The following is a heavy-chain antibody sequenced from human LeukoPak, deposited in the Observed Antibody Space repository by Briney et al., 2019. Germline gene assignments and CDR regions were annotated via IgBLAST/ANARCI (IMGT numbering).Heavy chain of an antibody. CDR2: FDPEDGET. V-gene: IGHV1-24*01. D-gene: IGHD5-18*01. CDR1: GYTLTELS. J-gene: IGHJ4*02. Sequence: APVKVSCKVSGYTLTELSMHWVRQAPGKGLEWMGGFDPEDGETIYAQKFQGRVTMTEDTSTDTAYMELSSLRSEDTAVYYCATDPGYSYGYRYWGQGTLVTVSS. CDR3: ATDPGYSYGYRY.